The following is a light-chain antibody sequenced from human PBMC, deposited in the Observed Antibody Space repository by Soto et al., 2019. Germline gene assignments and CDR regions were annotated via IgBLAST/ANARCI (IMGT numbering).Light chain of an antibody. V-gene: IGLV2-14*03. CDR1: SSDVGGYNS. CDR2: DVG. J-gene: IGLJ1*01. Sequence: QCVLTQPASVSGSPGQAITISCTGTSSDVGGYNSVSWYQHHPGKAPKLILSDVGDRPSGVSYRFSGSKSGNPAPLTIFGLQAVDEADHYCSSYTSSSTNVFGTGTKVTAL. CDR3: SSYTSSSTNV.